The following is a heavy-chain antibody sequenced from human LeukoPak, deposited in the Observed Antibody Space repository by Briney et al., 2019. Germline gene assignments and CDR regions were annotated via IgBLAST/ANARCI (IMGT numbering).Heavy chain of an antibody. J-gene: IGHJ4*02. V-gene: IGHV4-38-2*01. D-gene: IGHD2-2*01. CDR1: GYSISSGYY. Sequence: SETLSLTXAVSGYSISSGYYWGWIRQPPGKGLEWIGTIYHSGSTYYNPSLKSRVTISVDTSKNQFSLKLSSVTAADTAVYYCARIEYCSSTTCYSLDYWGQGTLVTVSS. CDR3: ARIEYCSSTTCYSLDY. CDR2: IYHSGST.